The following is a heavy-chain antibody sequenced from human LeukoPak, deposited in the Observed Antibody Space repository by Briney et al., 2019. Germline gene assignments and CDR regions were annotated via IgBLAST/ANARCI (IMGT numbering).Heavy chain of an antibody. Sequence: VASVKVSCKASGYTFTSHGISWVRQAPGQGLEWMGWISAYNGNTNYAQKLQGRVTMATDTSTSAAYMELRSLRSDDTAVYYCARSQQWLARGDYFDYWGRGTLVTVSS. D-gene: IGHD6-19*01. J-gene: IGHJ4*02. V-gene: IGHV1-18*01. CDR3: ARSQQWLARGDYFDY. CDR2: ISAYNGNT. CDR1: GYTFTSHG.